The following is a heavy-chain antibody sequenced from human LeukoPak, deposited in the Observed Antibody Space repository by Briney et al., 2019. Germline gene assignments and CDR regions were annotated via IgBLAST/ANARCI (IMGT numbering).Heavy chain of an antibody. CDR2: IIPILGIA. D-gene: IGHD6-19*01. Sequence: GASVKVSCKASGGTFSSYAISWVQQAPGQGPEWMGRIIPILGIANYAQKFQGRVTITADKSTSTAYMELSSLRSEDTAVYYCARDRRVAVGITYYFDYWGQGTLVTVSS. CDR3: ARDRRVAVGITYYFDY. J-gene: IGHJ4*02. CDR1: GGTFSSYA. V-gene: IGHV1-69*04.